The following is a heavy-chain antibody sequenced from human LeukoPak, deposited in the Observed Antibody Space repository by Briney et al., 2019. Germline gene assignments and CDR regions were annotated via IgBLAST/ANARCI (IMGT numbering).Heavy chain of an antibody. J-gene: IGHJ4*02. CDR1: GFIFSSYS. CDR2: ISVSSTYI. Sequence: GGSLRLSCAASGFIFSSYSMNWVRQAPGKGLEWVSSISVSSTYIYYADSVKGRFTISRDNAKNSLYLLMNSLRAEDTAVYYCVRHRDNSYFDYWGQGTLLTVSS. CDR3: VRHRDNSYFDY. V-gene: IGHV3-21*06. D-gene: IGHD5-24*01.